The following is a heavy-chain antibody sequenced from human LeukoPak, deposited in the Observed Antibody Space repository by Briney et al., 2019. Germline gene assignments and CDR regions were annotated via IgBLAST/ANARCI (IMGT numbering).Heavy chain of an antibody. CDR3: ARPRRHLGRYWYFDL. D-gene: IGHD1-1*01. CDR2: IHLSGTPT. CDR1: GFTFSDYY. Sequence: PGGSLRLSCAVSGFTFSDYYMNWARQAPGKGLEWVSYIHLSGTPTHYADPVKGRFSISRDNVKNSLYLQMDNLRAEDTAVYYCARPRRHLGRYWYFDLWGRGTLVTVSS. V-gene: IGHV3-11*04. J-gene: IGHJ2*01.